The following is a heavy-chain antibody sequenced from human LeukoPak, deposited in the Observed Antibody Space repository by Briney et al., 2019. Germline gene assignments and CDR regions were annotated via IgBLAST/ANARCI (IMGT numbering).Heavy chain of an antibody. CDR1: GFTFSSYG. J-gene: IGHJ4*02. V-gene: IGHV3-30*18. CDR3: AKGGRPFDY. CDR2: ISYDGSNK. Sequence: GGSLRLSWAASGFTFSSYGMHWVRQAPGKGLEWVAVISYDGSNKYYADSVKGRFTISRDNSKNTLYLQMNSLRAEDTAVYYCAKGGRPFDYWGQGTLVTVSS.